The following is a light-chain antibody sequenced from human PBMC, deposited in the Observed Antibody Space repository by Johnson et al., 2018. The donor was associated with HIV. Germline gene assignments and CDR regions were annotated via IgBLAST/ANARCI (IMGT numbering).Light chain of an antibody. V-gene: IGLV1-51*02. CDR3: GTWDSSLSAYV. CDR2: ENN. CDR1: SSNSWNNY. J-gene: IGLJ1*01. Sequence: QSVLTQPPSVSAAPGQKVTISCSGSSSNSWNNYVSWYQQLPGTAPKLLIYENNKRPSGIPDRFSGSKSGTSATLGITGLQTGDEADYYCGTWDSSLSAYVFGTGTKVTVL.